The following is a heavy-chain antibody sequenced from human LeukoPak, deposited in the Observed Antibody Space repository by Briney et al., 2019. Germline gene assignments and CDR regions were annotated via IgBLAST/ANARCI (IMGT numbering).Heavy chain of an antibody. CDR2: INHSGST. CDR1: GGSFSGYY. D-gene: IGHD6-13*01. Sequence: KPSETLSLTCAVYGGSFSGYYWSWIRQPPGKGLEWIGEINHSGSTNYSPSLKSRVTISVDTSKNQFSLKLSSVTAADTAVYYCARAEQQLVLGWFDPWGQGTLVTVSS. CDR3: ARAEQQLVLGWFDP. J-gene: IGHJ5*02. V-gene: IGHV4-34*01.